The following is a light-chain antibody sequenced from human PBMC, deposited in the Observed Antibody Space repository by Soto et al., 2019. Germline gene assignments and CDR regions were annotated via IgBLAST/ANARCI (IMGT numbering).Light chain of an antibody. CDR2: GAS. V-gene: IGKV3-15*01. CDR3: QQYNNWPPLT. Sequence: EIVMTQSPATLSVSPGERATLSCRASQSVRSNLAWYQQKPGQAPRLLIYGASTRATGIPARFSGSGSGTELTLTISSLQSGDFAVYYCQQYNNWPPLTFGGGTKVEIK. CDR1: QSVRSN. J-gene: IGKJ4*01.